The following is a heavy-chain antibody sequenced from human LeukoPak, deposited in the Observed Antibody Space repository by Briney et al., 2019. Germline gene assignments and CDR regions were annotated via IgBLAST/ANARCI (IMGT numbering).Heavy chain of an antibody. CDR2: INWNSGTL. J-gene: IGHJ2*01. V-gene: IGHV3-9*01. CDR3: ARGLGGDQGYFDL. D-gene: IGHD3-10*01. Sequence: GRSLRLSCAASGFIFDEYAMHWVRQAPGKGLEWVSTINWNSGTLAYADSVKGRFTISRDNAKNSLYLQMNSLRTEDTALYYCARGLGGDQGYFDLWGRGTLATVSS. CDR1: GFIFDEYA.